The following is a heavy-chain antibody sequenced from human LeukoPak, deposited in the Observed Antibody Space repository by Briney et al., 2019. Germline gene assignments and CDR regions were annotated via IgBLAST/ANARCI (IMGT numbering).Heavy chain of an antibody. Sequence: GGSLRLSCTASGFPFSSYGMHWVRQAPGKGLEWVAVLSYDGSNEYYADSVKGRFTISRDNSKNTLYLQMNSLRVEDTAVYYCAGSWFYRDYFEYWGQGTLVTVSS. CDR1: GFPFSSYG. CDR3: AGSWFYRDYFEY. J-gene: IGHJ4*02. CDR2: LSYDGSNE. D-gene: IGHD3-10*01. V-gene: IGHV3-30*03.